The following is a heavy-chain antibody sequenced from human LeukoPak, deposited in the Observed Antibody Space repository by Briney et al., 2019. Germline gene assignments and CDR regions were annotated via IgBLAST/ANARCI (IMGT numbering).Heavy chain of an antibody. Sequence: GGSLRLSCAASGFTFSNYAMTWVRLAPGKGLEWVSSIRGSGGGASYADSVKGRFTMYRDNSRDTLYLQMNNLRAEDTAVYYCGRDPNGDYIGAFDFWGQGTLVTVSS. V-gene: IGHV3-23*01. J-gene: IGHJ3*01. CDR3: GRDPNGDYIGAFDF. CDR1: GFTFSNYA. D-gene: IGHD4-17*01. CDR2: IRGSGGGA.